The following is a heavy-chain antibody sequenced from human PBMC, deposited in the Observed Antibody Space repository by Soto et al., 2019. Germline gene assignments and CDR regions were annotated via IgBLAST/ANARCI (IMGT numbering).Heavy chain of an antibody. D-gene: IGHD3-3*01. Sequence: QVQLVESGGGVVQPGRSLRLSCAASGFTFISCAMRWVRQAPGKGLEWVALITYDGSNKYYADSVKGRFTISRDNSKNTLYLQMNSLRAEDTAVYYCARDKRDLRFLEWSYYFDYWGQGTLVTVSS. CDR3: ARDKRDLRFLEWSYYFDY. V-gene: IGHV3-30-3*01. CDR2: ITYDGSNK. J-gene: IGHJ4*02. CDR1: GFTFISCA.